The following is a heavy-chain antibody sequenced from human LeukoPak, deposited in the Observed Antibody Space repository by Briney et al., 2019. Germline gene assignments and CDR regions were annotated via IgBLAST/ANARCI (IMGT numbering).Heavy chain of an antibody. D-gene: IGHD2-2*01. Sequence: GGSLRLSCAASGFTFSSYGMHWVRQAPGKGLEWVAFIRYDGSNKYYADSVKGRFTVSRDNSKNTLDLRMNSLRAEDTALYYRAKDMIVIVPAALGYWGQGTLVTVSS. CDR1: GFTFSSYG. J-gene: IGHJ4*02. V-gene: IGHV3-30*02. CDR3: AKDMIVIVPAALGY. CDR2: IRYDGSNK.